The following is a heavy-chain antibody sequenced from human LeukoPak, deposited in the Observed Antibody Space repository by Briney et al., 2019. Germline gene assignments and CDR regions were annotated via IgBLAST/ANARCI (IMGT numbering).Heavy chain of an antibody. V-gene: IGHV1-3*01. CDR3: AREHDTLTGMSFDY. J-gene: IGHJ4*01. CDR2: INAGNGNT. D-gene: IGHD3-9*01. Sequence: ASVKVSCKASGYTFTSYAMHWVRQAPGQRLEWMGWINAGNGNTKYSQKFQGRVTISRDTSASTVYMELSSLRSEDTAVYYCAREHDTLTGMSFDYWGQEPWSPSPQ. CDR1: GYTFTSYA.